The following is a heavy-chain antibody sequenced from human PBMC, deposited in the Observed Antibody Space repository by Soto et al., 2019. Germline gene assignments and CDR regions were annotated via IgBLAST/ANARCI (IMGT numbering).Heavy chain of an antibody. D-gene: IGHD3-22*01. CDR1: GGPFSSYA. Sequence: QVQLVQSGAEVKKPGSSVKVSCKASGGPFSSYAINWVRQAPGQGLEWMGGIIPIFGTANYAKKFQGRVTITADESTSTAYMELSSLRSEDAAVYYCARGWYYYDSRGYPFDYWGQGTLVTVSS. CDR3: ARGWYYYDSRGYPFDY. V-gene: IGHV1-69*01. CDR2: IIPIFGTA. J-gene: IGHJ4*02.